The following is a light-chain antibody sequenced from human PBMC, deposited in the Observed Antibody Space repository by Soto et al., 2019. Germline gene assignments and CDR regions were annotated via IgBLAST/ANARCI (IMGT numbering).Light chain of an antibody. J-gene: IGLJ3*02. V-gene: IGLV2-11*01. CDR1: SSEVGSYNS. CDR3: CSSAGRDTFNWV. CDR2: DVN. Sequence: QSALTQPRSVSGSPGQSVTISCTGTSSEVGSYNSVSWYQHHPGKAPQVMIFDVNKRPAGVPDRFSGSQSGNTASLTISGLQAEDEAEYYCCSSAGRDTFNWVFGGGTKVTVL.